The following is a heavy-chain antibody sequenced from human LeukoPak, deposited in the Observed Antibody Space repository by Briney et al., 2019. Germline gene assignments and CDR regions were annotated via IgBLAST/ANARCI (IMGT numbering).Heavy chain of an antibody. D-gene: IGHD2-15*01. CDR1: GFTFSSYW. V-gene: IGHV3-74*01. CDR3: ARVVVGTDMDV. J-gene: IGHJ6*04. CDR2: INSDGSST. Sequence: GSLRLSCAASGFTFSSYWMHWVRQAPGKGLVWVSRINSDGSSTSYADSVKGRFTISRDNAKNTLYLQMNSLRAEDTAVYYCARVVVGTDMDVWGKGTTVTVSS.